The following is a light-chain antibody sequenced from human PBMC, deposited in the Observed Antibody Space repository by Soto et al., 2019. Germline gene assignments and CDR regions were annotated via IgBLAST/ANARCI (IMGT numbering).Light chain of an antibody. J-gene: IGKJ2*01. CDR1: QGVREY. V-gene: IGKV1-27*01. CDR3: QVYNRAPRP. Sequence: DTQVTQSPSSLSASIGDRVTITCRTSQGVREYLAWYQHKPGKSPKLLIYGASTLQSGVPSRFSGIGSGTDFTLSINNLQPEDMATYYCQVYNRAPRPFGQGTKAEI. CDR2: GAS.